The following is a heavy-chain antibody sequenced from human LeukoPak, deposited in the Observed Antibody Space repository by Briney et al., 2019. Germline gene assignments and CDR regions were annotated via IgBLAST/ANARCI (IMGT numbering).Heavy chain of an antibody. CDR2: MNPNSGNT. V-gene: IGHV1-8*01. D-gene: IGHD3-9*01. CDR1: GYTFTSYD. CDR3: ARAIVFRYFDRYYKDV. Sequence: ASVKVSCKASGYTFTSYDINWVRQATGQGLEWMGWMNPNSGNTGYAQKFQGRVTMTRNTSISTAYMELSSLRSEDTAVYYCARAIVFRYFDRYYKDVWGKGTTVTVSS. J-gene: IGHJ6*03.